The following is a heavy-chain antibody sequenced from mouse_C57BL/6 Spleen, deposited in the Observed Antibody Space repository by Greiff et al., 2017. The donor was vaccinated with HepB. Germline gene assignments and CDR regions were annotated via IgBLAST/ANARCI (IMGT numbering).Heavy chain of an antibody. CDR2: IDPNSGGT. V-gene: IGHV1-72*01. CDR3: ARSSANWDFWYFDV. D-gene: IGHD4-1*01. J-gene: IGHJ1*03. CDR1: GYTFTSYW. Sequence: QVQLKQPGAELVKPGASVKLSCKASGYTFTSYWMHWVKQRPGRGLEWIGRIDPNSGGTKYNEKFKSKATLTVDKPSSTAYMQLSSLTSEDSAVYYCARSSANWDFWYFDVWGTGTTVTVSS.